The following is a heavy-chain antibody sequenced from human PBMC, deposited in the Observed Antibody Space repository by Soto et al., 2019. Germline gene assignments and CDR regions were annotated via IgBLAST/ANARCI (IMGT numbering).Heavy chain of an antibody. J-gene: IGHJ6*04. Sequence: QDQLVQSGAEVEQPGASVKVSCKASVFCDGISWVRQAPGQGLEWMGLINVHNGQTEYAEKFEGRVTMTSETSTNTGYMELRTLRSDDTAVYYCARRGPQYMDVWGKGTTVIVSS. D-gene: IGHD3-10*01. CDR1: VFCDG. CDR3: ARRGPQYMDV. CDR2: INVHNGQT. V-gene: IGHV1-18*01.